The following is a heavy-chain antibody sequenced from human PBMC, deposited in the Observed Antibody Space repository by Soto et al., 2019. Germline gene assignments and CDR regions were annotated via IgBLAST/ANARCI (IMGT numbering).Heavy chain of an antibody. D-gene: IGHD3-3*01. CDR2: INHSGST. CDR3: ASYHYYDFWIGSRHYMDA. CDR1: GGSFSGYY. Sequence: SETLSLTCAVYGGSFSGYYWSWVRQTPGKGLEWIGEINHSGSTNYNPSLKSRVTISVDTSKHQFSLRLSSVTAADSAVYYCASYHYYDFWIGSRHYMDAWGKGTTVTVSS. V-gene: IGHV4-34*01. J-gene: IGHJ6*03.